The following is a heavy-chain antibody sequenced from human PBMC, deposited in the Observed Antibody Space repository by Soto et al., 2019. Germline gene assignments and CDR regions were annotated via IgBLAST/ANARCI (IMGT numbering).Heavy chain of an antibody. CDR2: ISYDGSNT. V-gene: IGHV3-30*03. CDR3: ATATASGYYDY. Sequence: GGSLRLSCAASGFTFSSYGMHWVRQAPGKGLEYVSVISYDGSNTYYADSVKGRFTISRDNSKNTLYLHMGSLRAEDMAVYYCATATASGYYDYWGQGTLVTVSS. CDR1: GFTFSSYG. D-gene: IGHD3-22*01. J-gene: IGHJ4*02.